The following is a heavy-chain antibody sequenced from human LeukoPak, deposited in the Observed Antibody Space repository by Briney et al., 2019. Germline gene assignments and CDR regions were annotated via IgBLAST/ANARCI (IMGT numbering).Heavy chain of an antibody. CDR3: ARFERVVVVAATDVYYFDY. J-gene: IGHJ4*02. V-gene: IGHV3-48*03. CDR1: GFTFSSYE. D-gene: IGHD2-15*01. Sequence: PGGSLRLSCAASGFTFSSYEMNWVRQAPGKGLEWVSYISSSGSTIYYADSVKGRFTISRDNAKNSLYLQMNSLRAEDTAVYYCARFERVVVVAATDVYYFDYWGQGTLVTVSS. CDR2: ISSSGSTI.